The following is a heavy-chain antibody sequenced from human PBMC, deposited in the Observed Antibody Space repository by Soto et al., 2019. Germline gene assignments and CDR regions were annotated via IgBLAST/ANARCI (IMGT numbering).Heavy chain of an antibody. D-gene: IGHD7-27*01. CDR1: GGSFSGYY. J-gene: IGHJ4*02. CDR2: INHSGST. Sequence: QVQLQQWGAGLLKPSETLSLTCAVYGGSFSGYYWNWIRQPPGKGLEWIGEINHSGSTNYNPSLKSRFTLSVDTSKNQFSLKLSSVTAAGAAGDGGARGWGRIFGYWGQGTLVTVSS. CDR3: ARGWGRIFGY. V-gene: IGHV4-34*01.